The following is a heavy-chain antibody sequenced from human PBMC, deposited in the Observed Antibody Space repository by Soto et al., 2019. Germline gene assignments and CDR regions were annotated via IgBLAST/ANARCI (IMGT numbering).Heavy chain of an antibody. D-gene: IGHD2-2*01. V-gene: IGHV1-69*13. CDR2: IIPIFGTA. CDR3: ASSLQGCSSTSCYHAPIISYGMDV. CDR1: GGTFSSYA. J-gene: IGHJ6*04. Sequence: ASVKVSCKASGGTFSSYAISWVRQAPGQGLEWMGGIIPIFGTANYAQKFQGRVTITADESTSTAYMELSSLRSEDTAVYYCASSLQGCSSTSCYHAPIISYGMDVWGKGTTVTVPS.